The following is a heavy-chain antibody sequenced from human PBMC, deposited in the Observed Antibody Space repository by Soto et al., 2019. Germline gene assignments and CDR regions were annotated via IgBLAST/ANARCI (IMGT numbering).Heavy chain of an antibody. Sequence: SETLSLTCAVYGGSFSGYYWSWIRQPPGKGLEWIGEINHSGSTNYNPSLKSRVTISVDTSKNQFSLKLGSVTAADTAVYYCARGRIRPIVVVVAARGGSWFDPWGQGTLVTVSS. CDR1: GGSFSGYY. V-gene: IGHV4-34*01. D-gene: IGHD2-15*01. CDR2: INHSGST. J-gene: IGHJ5*02. CDR3: ARGRIRPIVVVVAARGGSWFDP.